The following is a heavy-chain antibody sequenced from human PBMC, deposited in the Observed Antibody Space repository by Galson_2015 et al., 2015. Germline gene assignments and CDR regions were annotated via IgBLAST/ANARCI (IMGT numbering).Heavy chain of an antibody. CDR1: GYTFTSYA. Sequence: SVKVSCKASGYTFTSYAMHWVRQAPGQRLEWMGWINAGNGNTKYSQKFQGRVTITRDTSASTAYMELSSLRSEDTAVYYCARARFGLQLNDYWGQGTLVTVSS. D-gene: IGHD4-11*01. J-gene: IGHJ4*02. V-gene: IGHV1-3*01. CDR2: INAGNGNT. CDR3: ARARFGLQLNDY.